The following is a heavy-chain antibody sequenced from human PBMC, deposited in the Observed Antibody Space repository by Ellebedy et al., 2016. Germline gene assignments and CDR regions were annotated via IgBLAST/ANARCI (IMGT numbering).Heavy chain of an antibody. J-gene: IGHJ6*02. D-gene: IGHD1-1*01. CDR2: ISGNSDTT. CDR3: ARDMSDERYRNYGMDV. Sequence: GGSLRLSXAASGFAFADYAMHWVRQDPGTGLEWVSSISGNSDTTGYADSVKGRFTISRDNAKNSLYLQMNGLRAEDTALYFCARDMSDERYRNYGMDVWGQGTTVTVSS. V-gene: IGHV3-9*01. CDR1: GFAFADYA.